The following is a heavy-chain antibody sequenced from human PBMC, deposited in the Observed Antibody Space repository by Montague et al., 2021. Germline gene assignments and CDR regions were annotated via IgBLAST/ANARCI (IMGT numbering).Heavy chain of an antibody. CDR3: ARDVFGELFSYYYYYTDV. J-gene: IGHJ6*03. D-gene: IGHD3-10*01. Sequence: SLRLSCAASKFTYSHYGMNWVRQAPGKGLEWVSYISISGNIIYYADSVMGRFTISRDNAKNSLYLQMNSLRDEDTAVYFCARDVFGELFSYYYYYTDVWGEGTTVTVSS. V-gene: IGHV3-48*02. CDR1: KFTYSHYG. CDR2: ISISGNII.